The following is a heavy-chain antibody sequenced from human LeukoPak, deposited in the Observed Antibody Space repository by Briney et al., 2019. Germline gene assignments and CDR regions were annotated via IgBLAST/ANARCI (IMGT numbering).Heavy chain of an antibody. Sequence: GGSLRLSCAASGFTFSSYAMSWVRQAPGKGLEWVSAISGSGGSTYYADSVKGRFTISRDNSKNTLYLQMNSLRAEDTAVCYCAKAGSGRIYYYYMDVWGKGTTVTVSS. CDR1: GFTFSSYA. CDR2: ISGSGGST. V-gene: IGHV3-23*01. D-gene: IGHD3-3*01. J-gene: IGHJ6*03. CDR3: AKAGSGRIYYYYMDV.